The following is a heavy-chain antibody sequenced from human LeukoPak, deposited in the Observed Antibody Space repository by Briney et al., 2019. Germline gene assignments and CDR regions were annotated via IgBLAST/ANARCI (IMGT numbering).Heavy chain of an antibody. CDR1: GYSFSNYW. Sequence: GESLKISCEGSGYSFSNYWIGWVRQMPGKSLEWMGIIYPGDYETRYSPSFQGLVTISVDKSISTAYLQWSSLKASDTAMYYCAIPPGYCGNDCSFDHSGQGTLVTVSS. D-gene: IGHD2-21*02. J-gene: IGHJ4*02. CDR3: AIPPGYCGNDCSFDH. V-gene: IGHV5-51*01. CDR2: IYPGDYET.